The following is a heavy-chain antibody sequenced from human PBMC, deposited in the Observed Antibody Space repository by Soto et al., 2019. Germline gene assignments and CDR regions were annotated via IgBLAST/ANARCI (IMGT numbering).Heavy chain of an antibody. CDR1: GFTFSSYA. D-gene: IGHD2-2*03. Sequence: EVQLLESGGGLVQPGGSLRLSCAASGFTFSSYAMSWVRQAPGKGLEWVSAISGSGGSTYYADSVKGRFTISRDNSKNTLYLQMNSLRAEDTAVYYCANTNIRRMQMDDLFAYWGQGTLVTVSS. J-gene: IGHJ4*02. V-gene: IGHV3-23*01. CDR2: ISGSGGST. CDR3: ANTNIRRMQMDDLFAY.